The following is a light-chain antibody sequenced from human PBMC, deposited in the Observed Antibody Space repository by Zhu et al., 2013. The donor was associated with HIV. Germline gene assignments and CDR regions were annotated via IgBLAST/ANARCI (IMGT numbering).Light chain of an antibody. J-gene: IGKJ2*01. CDR2: GVS. CDR1: QAIDNS. CDR3: QRYNVAPYT. Sequence: DIQMTQSPSSVSASVGDRVTITCRASQAIDNSLAWYQQKPGQVPRLLIYGVSTLSSGVPSRFIGGGSGTDFTLTISNVQSEDIATYFCQRYNVAPYTFGPGTKLE. V-gene: IGKV1-27*01.